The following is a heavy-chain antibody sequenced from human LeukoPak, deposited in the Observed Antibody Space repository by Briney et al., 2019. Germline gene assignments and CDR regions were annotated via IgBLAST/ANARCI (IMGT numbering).Heavy chain of an antibody. Sequence: QPGGSLRLSCAASGFTFSSYAMSWVRQAPGKGLEWVPAISGSGGSTYYADSVKGRFTISRDNSKNTLYLQMNSLRAEDTAVYYCAKDSIDVIAVYYFDYWGQGTLVTVSS. CDR2: ISGSGGST. V-gene: IGHV3-23*01. CDR3: AKDSIDVIAVYYFDY. CDR1: GFTFSSYA. D-gene: IGHD2-21*01. J-gene: IGHJ4*02.